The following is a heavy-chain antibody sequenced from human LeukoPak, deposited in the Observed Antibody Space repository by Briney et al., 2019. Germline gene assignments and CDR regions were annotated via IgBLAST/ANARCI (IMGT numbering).Heavy chain of an antibody. V-gene: IGHV4-34*01. Sequence: PSETLSLTCAVYGGSFSGYYWSWIRQPPGKGLEWIGEINHSGSTNYNPSLKSRVTISVDTSKNQFSLKLSSVTAADTAVYYCARGENPGWYVDWGQGTLVTVSS. D-gene: IGHD3-10*02. CDR3: ARGENPGWYVD. CDR1: GGSFSGYY. J-gene: IGHJ4*02. CDR2: INHSGST.